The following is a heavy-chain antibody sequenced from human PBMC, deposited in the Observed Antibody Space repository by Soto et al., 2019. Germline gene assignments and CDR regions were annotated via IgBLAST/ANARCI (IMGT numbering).Heavy chain of an antibody. CDR3: ASRLGPTPVVCQH. D-gene: IGHD2-15*01. CDR1: GGSFSGYY. CDR2: INHSGST. J-gene: IGHJ1*01. V-gene: IGHV4-34*01. Sequence: QVHLQQWGAGLLKPSETLSLTCAVYGGSFSGYYWSWIRQPPGKGLEWIGEINHSGSTNYNPSLKSRVTLAVDTSKNQFSLKRSSVTAADTAVYYCASRLGPTPVVCQHWGQGTLVTVSS.